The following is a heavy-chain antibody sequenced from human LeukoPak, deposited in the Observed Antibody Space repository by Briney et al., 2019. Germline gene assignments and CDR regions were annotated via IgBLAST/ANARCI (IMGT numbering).Heavy chain of an antibody. CDR2: IIPIFGTA. V-gene: IGHV1-69*13. J-gene: IGHJ4*02. Sequence: SVKVSCKASGGTFSSYAISWVRQAPGQGLEWMGGIIPIFGTANCAQKFQGRVTITADESTSTAYMELSSLRSEDTAVYYCAGSGYRERPEITLEVFDYWGQGTLVTVSS. CDR3: AGSGYRERPEITLEVFDY. CDR1: GGTFSSYA. D-gene: IGHD3-3*01.